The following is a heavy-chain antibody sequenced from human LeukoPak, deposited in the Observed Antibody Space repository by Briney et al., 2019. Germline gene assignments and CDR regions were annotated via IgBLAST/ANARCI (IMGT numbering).Heavy chain of an antibody. CDR2: INPSGGST. CDR1: GYTFTSYY. CDR3: ARDLGLAVAGMVTYFDY. D-gene: IGHD6-19*01. V-gene: IGHV1-46*01. J-gene: IGHJ4*02. Sequence: ASVTVSCKASGYTFTSYYMHWVRQAPGQGLEWMGIINPSGGSTSYAQKFQGRVTMTRDTSTSTVYMELSSLRSEDTAVYYRARDLGLAVAGMVTYFDYWGQGTLVTVSS.